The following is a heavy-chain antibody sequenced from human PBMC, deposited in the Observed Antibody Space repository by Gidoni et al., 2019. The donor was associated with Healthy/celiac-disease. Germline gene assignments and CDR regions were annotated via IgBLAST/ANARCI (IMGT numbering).Heavy chain of an antibody. CDR2: ISYDGSNK. CDR1: GFTFSSYA. V-gene: IGHV3-30-3*01. Sequence: QVQLVESGGGVVQPGRSLRLSCAASGFTFSSYAMHWVRQAPGKGLEWVAVISYDGSNKYYADSVKGRFTISRDNSKNTLYLQMNSLRAEDTAVYYCARGQVGATTSGLFDYWGQGTLVTVSS. CDR3: ARGQVGATTSGLFDY. D-gene: IGHD1-26*01. J-gene: IGHJ4*02.